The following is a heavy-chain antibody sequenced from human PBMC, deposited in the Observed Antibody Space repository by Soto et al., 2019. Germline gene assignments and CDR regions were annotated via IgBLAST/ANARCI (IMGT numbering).Heavy chain of an antibody. D-gene: IGHD6-13*01. CDR2: IKYDGTIT. V-gene: IGHV3-74*01. Sequence: EVQLVESGGGSVQPGESLRLSCAASGFPFSSYWIHWVRQAPGKGLMWVSRIKYDGTITNDAGSLKGRLTISRDTAKNTVYLQMNRLRVEDTAVYHCARGAKGGYYVDVWGKGTTVTVSS. CDR1: GFPFSSYW. J-gene: IGHJ6*03. CDR3: ARGAKGGYYVDV.